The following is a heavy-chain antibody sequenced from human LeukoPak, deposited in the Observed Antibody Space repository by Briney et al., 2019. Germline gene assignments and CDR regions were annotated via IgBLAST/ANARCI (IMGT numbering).Heavy chain of an antibody. V-gene: IGHV1-46*01. D-gene: IGHD4-23*01. J-gene: IGHJ4*02. CDR2: IHTSGGTT. CDR3: AREGGDGGPFDY. Sequence: GASVKVSCKASGYTFTTYFMRWVRQAPGQGLEWMGVIHTSGGTTKYAQKFQDRVTMTRDTSTNTVYMEWSSLKFDDTAVYYCAREGGDGGPFDYWGQGTLVTVSS. CDR1: GYTFTTYF.